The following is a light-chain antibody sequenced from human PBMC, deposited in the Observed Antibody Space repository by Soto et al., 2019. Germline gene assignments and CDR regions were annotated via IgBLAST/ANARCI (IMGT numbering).Light chain of an antibody. Sequence: QSALTQPRSVSGSPGKSVTISCTGTSSDVGGYNYVSWYQQHPGKAPKGMIYDVSERPSGVPDRFSGSKSGNTASLTISGLQSEDEADYYCCSNAGSYEVFGGVTQLTVL. CDR1: SSDVGGYNY. J-gene: IGLJ2*01. V-gene: IGLV2-11*01. CDR3: CSNAGSYEV. CDR2: DVS.